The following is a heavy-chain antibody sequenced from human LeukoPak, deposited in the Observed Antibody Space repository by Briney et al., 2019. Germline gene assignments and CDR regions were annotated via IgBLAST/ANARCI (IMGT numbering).Heavy chain of an antibody. CDR1: GFTFSSYS. CDR3: AREYYDILTGYYSYWYFDL. D-gene: IGHD3-9*01. V-gene: IGHV3-21*01. Sequence: GGALRLSCAASGFTFSSYSMNWVRQAPGKGLEWVSSISSSSYIYYADSGKGRFTISRDNAKNSLYLKMNSLTAEETDVYYCAREYYDILTGYYSYWYFDLWGRGTLVTVSS. CDR2: ISSSSYI. J-gene: IGHJ2*01.